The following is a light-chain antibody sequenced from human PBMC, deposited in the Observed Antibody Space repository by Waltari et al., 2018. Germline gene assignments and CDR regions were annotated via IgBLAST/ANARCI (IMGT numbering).Light chain of an antibody. CDR1: QSVSSN. V-gene: IGKV3-15*01. CDR2: GAS. J-gene: IGKJ1*01. CDR3: QQYNNWPPGT. Sequence: EIVMTQSPATLSVSPGERATLPCRASQSVSSNLAWYQQKPGQAPRLLIYGASTRATGIPARFSGSGSGTEFTITISSMQSEDFAVYYCQQYNNWPPGTFGQGTKVEIK.